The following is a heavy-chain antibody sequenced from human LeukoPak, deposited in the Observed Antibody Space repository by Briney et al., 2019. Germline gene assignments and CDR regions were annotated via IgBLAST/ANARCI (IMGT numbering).Heavy chain of an antibody. CDR2: FDAEDGET. D-gene: IGHD6-19*01. CDR1: GYTLTELS. CDR3: ATSGGWPYYFDY. Sequence: GGSVKVSCKVSGYTLTELSMHWVRQAPGKGLEWMGGFDAEDGETIYAQKFQGRVTMTEDTSTDTAYMELSSLRSEDTAVYYCATSGGWPYYFDYWGQGTLVTVSS. V-gene: IGHV1-24*01. J-gene: IGHJ4*02.